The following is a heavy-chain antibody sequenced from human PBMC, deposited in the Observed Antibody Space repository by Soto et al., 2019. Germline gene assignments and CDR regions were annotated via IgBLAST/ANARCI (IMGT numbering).Heavy chain of an antibody. J-gene: IGHJ6*03. Sequence: SQTLSLTCDISGDSASSNSAGWNWIRQTPSRGLEWLGRTYYKSKWYYTYAASVKSRITVSPDTSKNQFSLQLTSVTTEDTAVYYCARGSWDDVSGHYYMDVWDKGTTVTVSS. D-gene: IGHD1-1*01. CDR3: ARGSWDDVSGHYYMDV. CDR1: GDSASSNSAG. V-gene: IGHV6-1*01. CDR2: TYYKSKWYY.